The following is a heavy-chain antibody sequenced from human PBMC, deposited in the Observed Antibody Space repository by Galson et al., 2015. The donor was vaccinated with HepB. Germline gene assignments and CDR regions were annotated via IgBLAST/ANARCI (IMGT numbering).Heavy chain of an antibody. J-gene: IGHJ4*02. D-gene: IGHD3-3*01. CDR3: AKDLYGYYDFWSARLPPDY. CDR2: ISYDGSNK. V-gene: IGHV3-30*18. Sequence: SLRLSCAASGFTFSSYGMHWVRQAPGKGLEWVAVISYDGSNKYYADSVKGRFTISRDNSKNTLYLQMNSLRAEDTAVYYCAKDLYGYYDFWSARLPPDYWGQGTLVTVSS. CDR1: GFTFSSYG.